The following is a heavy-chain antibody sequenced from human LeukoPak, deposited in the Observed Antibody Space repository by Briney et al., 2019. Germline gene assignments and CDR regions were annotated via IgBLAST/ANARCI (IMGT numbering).Heavy chain of an antibody. D-gene: IGHD6-13*01. V-gene: IGHV3-23*01. J-gene: IGHJ2*01. Sequence: GGSLSLSCAASGCTFSSYAMSWVRQAPGEGVEGVSTISGSGGSTYYAGYVKGRCTISRDNSKHTQYLQINSIRAEDTAVYNCAKGEGIRGRVYWCFDRWGRGSLVGVCS. CDR3: AKGEGIRGRVYWCFDR. CDR1: GCTFSSYA. CDR2: ISGSGGST.